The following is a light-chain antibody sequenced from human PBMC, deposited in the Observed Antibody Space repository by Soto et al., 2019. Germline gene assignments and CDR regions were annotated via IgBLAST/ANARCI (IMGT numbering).Light chain of an antibody. J-gene: IGKJ2*01. CDR1: QSISSW. Sequence: GDRVTITCRASQSISSWLAWYQQKPGKAPKLLIYDASSLESGVPSRFSGSGPGTELTLTISSLQPDDFATYYCQQYNSYPYTFGQGTKVDIK. CDR2: DAS. V-gene: IGKV1-5*01. CDR3: QQYNSYPYT.